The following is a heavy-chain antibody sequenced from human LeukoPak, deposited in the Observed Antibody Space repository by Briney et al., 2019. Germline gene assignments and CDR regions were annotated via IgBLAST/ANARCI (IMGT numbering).Heavy chain of an antibody. CDR2: FDPEDGET. CDR3: ATLAAAGYYFDY. Sequence: ASVKVSCKDSGYTLTELSMHWVRQAPGKGLEWMGGFDPEDGETIYAQKFQGRVTMTEDTSTDTAYMELSSLRSEDTAVYYCATLAAAGYYFDYWGQGTLVTVSS. CDR1: GYTLTELS. V-gene: IGHV1-24*01. D-gene: IGHD6-13*01. J-gene: IGHJ4*02.